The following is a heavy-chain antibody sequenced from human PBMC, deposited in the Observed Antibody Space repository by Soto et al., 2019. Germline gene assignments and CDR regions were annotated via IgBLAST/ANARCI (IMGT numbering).Heavy chain of an antibody. D-gene: IGHD3-10*01. J-gene: IGHJ4*02. Sequence: GGSLRLSCAASGFTFSSYGMHWVRQAPGKGLEWVAVISYDGSNKYYADSVKGRFTISRDNSKNTLYLQMNSLRAEDTAVYYCAEGGVRSASIDYWGQGTLVTVSS. V-gene: IGHV3-30*03. CDR3: AEGGVRSASIDY. CDR1: GFTFSSYG. CDR2: ISYDGSNK.